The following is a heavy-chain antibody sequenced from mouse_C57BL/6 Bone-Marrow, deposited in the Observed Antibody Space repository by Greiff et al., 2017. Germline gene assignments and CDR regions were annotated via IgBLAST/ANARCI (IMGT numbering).Heavy chain of an antibody. V-gene: IGHV1-82*01. CDR2: IYPGDGDT. Sequence: QVQLQQSGPELVKPGASVKISCKASGYAFSSSWMNWVKQRPGKGLEWIGRIYPGDGDTNYNGKFKGKATLTADTSSSTAYMQLSSLTSEDSAVYFCASIYGFGYWGQGTLVTVSA. J-gene: IGHJ3*01. D-gene: IGHD2-3*01. CDR1: GYAFSSSW. CDR3: ASIYGFGY.